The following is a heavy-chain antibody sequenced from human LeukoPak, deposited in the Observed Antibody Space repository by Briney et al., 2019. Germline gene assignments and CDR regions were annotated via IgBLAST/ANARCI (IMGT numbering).Heavy chain of an antibody. V-gene: IGHV4-59*01. CDR1: GGSINSYY. CDR3: ARIVPVVTAEDY. D-gene: IGHD2-21*02. J-gene: IGHJ4*02. CDR2: IYYSGNT. Sequence: PSETLSLTCTVSGGSINSYYWNWIRQPPGKGLEWIGYIYYSGNTNYSPSFKSRVTISVDTSKNQFSLKLSSVTAADTAVYYCARIVPVVTAEDYWGQGTLVTVSS.